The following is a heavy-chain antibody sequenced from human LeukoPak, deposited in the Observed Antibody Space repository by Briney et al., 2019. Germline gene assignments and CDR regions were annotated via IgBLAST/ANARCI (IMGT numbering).Heavy chain of an antibody. D-gene: IGHD5-18*01. CDR3: ARVADRFGYNYGIDEYFDY. CDR1: GGSIKSYY. V-gene: IGHV4-4*07. CDR2: IYASGTT. J-gene: IGHJ4*02. Sequence: SETLSLTCTVSGGSIKSYYWSWIRQPAGEGLEWLGHIYASGTTNYNPSLNSRVTMSVDTSKNQFSLRLASVTAADTSVYYSARVADRFGYNYGIDEYFDYWGQGTLVTVSS.